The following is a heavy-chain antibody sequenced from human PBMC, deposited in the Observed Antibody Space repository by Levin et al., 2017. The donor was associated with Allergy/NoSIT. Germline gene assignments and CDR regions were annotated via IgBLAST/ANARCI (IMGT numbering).Heavy chain of an antibody. Sequence: GESLKISCAASGFTFSSYAMSWVRQAPGKGLEWVSAISGSGGSTYYADSVKGRFTISRDNSKNTLYLQMNSLRAEDTAVYYCAKGAEWFGELGAFDIWGQGTMVTVSS. V-gene: IGHV3-23*01. J-gene: IGHJ3*02. CDR2: ISGSGGST. CDR1: GFTFSSYA. CDR3: AKGAEWFGELGAFDI. D-gene: IGHD3-10*01.